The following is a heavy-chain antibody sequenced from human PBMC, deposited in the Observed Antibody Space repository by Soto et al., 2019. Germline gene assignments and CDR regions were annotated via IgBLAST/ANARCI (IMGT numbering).Heavy chain of an antibody. CDR1: GGSISSYY. D-gene: IGHD3-22*01. J-gene: IGHJ3*02. CDR2: IYYSGST. Sequence: HVQLQESGPGLVKPSETLSLTCTVSGGSISSYYWSWIRQPPGKGLEWIGYIYYSGSTNYNPSLKSRVTISVDTSKNQFSLKLSSVTAADTAVYYCAREPDSSGTDAFDIWGQGTMVTVSS. CDR3: AREPDSSGTDAFDI. V-gene: IGHV4-59*01.